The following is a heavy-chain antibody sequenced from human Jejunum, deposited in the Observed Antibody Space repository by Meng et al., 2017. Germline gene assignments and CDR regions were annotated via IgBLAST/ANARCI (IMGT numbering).Heavy chain of an antibody. Sequence: GGSLRLSCAASGFTFSTYEMNWVRQAPGKGLEWVSYISSSGTSTHYADSVQGRFNISRDNPKNSLYLQLDSLSAEDTAVYYCARSSGWFGFDYWGQGTLVTVSS. V-gene: IGHV3-48*03. CDR2: ISSSGTST. CDR1: GFTFSTYE. CDR3: ARSSGWFGFDY. D-gene: IGHD6-19*01. J-gene: IGHJ4*02.